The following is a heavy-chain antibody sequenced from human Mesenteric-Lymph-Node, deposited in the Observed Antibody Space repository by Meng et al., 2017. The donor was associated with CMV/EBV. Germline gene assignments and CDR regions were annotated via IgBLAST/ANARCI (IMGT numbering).Heavy chain of an antibody. Sequence: GESLKISCAASGFTFSSYWMHWVRQAPGKGLGWVSRINSDGGSIRYADSVKGRFTISRDNAKNTLYLQMNSLRAEDTAVYYCASLGGYYGSGTIDYGMDVWGQGTTVTVSS. CDR2: INSDGGSI. CDR3: ASLGGYYGSGTIDYGMDV. D-gene: IGHD3-10*01. CDR1: GFTFSSYW. J-gene: IGHJ6*02. V-gene: IGHV3-74*01.